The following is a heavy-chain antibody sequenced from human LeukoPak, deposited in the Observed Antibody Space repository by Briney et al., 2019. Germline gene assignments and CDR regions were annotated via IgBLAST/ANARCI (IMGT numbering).Heavy chain of an antibody. CDR3: ARMPQTQYGMDV. CDR2: IIPILGIA. D-gene: IGHD2-2*01. Sequence: SVKVSCKASGGTFSSYAISWVRQAPGQGLEWMGRIIPILGIANYAQKLQGRVTMTTDTSTSTAYMELRSLRSDDTAVYYCARMPQTQYGMDVWGQGTTVTVSS. V-gene: IGHV1-69*04. J-gene: IGHJ6*02. CDR1: GGTFSSYA.